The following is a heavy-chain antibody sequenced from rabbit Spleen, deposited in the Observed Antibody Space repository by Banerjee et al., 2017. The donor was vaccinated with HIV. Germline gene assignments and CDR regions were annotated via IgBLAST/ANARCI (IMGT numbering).Heavy chain of an antibody. D-gene: IGHD1-1*01. CDR1: GFDISSYY. J-gene: IGHJ6*01. CDR3: ARDTSSSFSSYGMDL. V-gene: IGHV1S44*01. CDR2: INPGGAP. Sequence: QSVEESGGRLVTPGTPLTLTCTASGFDISSYYMQWVRQAPGKGLEYIGFINPGGAPYFATWAKGRFTCSKTSSTTVTLQMTRLTAADTATYFCARDTSSSFSSYGMDLWGPGTLVTVS.